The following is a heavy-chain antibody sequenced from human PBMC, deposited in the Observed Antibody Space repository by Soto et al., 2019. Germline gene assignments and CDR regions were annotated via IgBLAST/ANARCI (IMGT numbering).Heavy chain of an antibody. CDR3: TSLSGNDGFDY. CDR2: IGNKANSYAT. Sequence: PGGSLRLSCAASGFSFSVSTVHWVRQASGKGLEWVGRIGNKANSYATAYAASVKVRFTVSRDDSKNTAYLQMYSLKTEDTAIYYCTSLSGNDGFDYWGPGTLVNVSS. V-gene: IGHV3-73*01. J-gene: IGHJ4*02. D-gene: IGHD5-12*01. CDR1: GFSFSVST.